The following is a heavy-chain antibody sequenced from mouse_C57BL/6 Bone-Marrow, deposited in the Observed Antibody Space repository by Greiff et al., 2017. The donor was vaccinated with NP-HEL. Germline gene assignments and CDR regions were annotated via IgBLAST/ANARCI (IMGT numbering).Heavy chain of an antibody. CDR3: ARHEDPYGNYGD. J-gene: IGHJ2*01. Sequence: QVQLQQSGAELVKPGASVKLSCKASGYTFTEYSIHWVKQRPGQGLEWIGWFYPGSGSTKYNEKFKDKATLTADKTSSTVYLELSRSTSEDAAVCFCARHEDPYGNYGDWGKGTTLTVSS. V-gene: IGHV1-62-2*01. CDR2: FYPGSGST. D-gene: IGHD2-1*01. CDR1: GYTFTEYS.